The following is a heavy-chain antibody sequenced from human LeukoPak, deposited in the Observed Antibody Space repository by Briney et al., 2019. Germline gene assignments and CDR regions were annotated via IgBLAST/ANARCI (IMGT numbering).Heavy chain of an antibody. CDR2: ISGSGGST. Sequence: PGGSLRLSCAASGFTFSSYGMSWVRQAPGKGLEWVSAISGSGGSTYYADSVKGRFTISRDNSKNTLYLQMNSLRAEDTAVYYCASSTMIVVVIPLGYWGQGTLVTVSS. CDR1: GFTFSSYG. CDR3: ASSTMIVVVIPLGY. J-gene: IGHJ4*02. D-gene: IGHD3-22*01. V-gene: IGHV3-23*01.